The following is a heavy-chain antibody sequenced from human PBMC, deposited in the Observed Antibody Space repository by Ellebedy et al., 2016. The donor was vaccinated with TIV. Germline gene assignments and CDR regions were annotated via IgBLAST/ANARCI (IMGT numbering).Heavy chain of an antibody. Sequence: AASVKVSCKVSGYTLTELSMHWVRQAPGQRLEWMGWINAGNGNTKYSQKFQGRVTITRDTSASTAYMELSSLRSEDTAVYYCARGPMIVVVITTGWFDPWGQGTLVTVSS. CDR2: INAGNGNT. CDR3: ARGPMIVVVITTGWFDP. J-gene: IGHJ5*02. CDR1: GYTLTELS. V-gene: IGHV1-3*01. D-gene: IGHD3-22*01.